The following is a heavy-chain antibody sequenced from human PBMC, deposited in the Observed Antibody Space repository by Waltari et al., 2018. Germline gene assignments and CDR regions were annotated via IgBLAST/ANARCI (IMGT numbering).Heavy chain of an antibody. J-gene: IGHJ5*02. CDR3: ARHWKKSGYRFDP. CDR1: GGSISRSSYY. D-gene: IGHD5-12*01. Sequence: QLQLQESGPGLVKPSETLSLTCTVSGGSISRSSYYWGWIRQSPGKGLEWIGGFYYSWITNYNPRLKSRVTISGDTSKNQFSLKLSSVTAADTAVYYCARHWKKSGYRFDPWGQGTLVTVSS. CDR2: FYYSWIT. V-gene: IGHV4-39*01.